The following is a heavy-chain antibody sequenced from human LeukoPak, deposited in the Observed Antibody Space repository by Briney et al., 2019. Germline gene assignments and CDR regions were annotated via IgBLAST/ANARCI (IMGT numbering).Heavy chain of an antibody. Sequence: SETLSLTCTVSGGSLSTHYWSWIRQPPGKGLEWMGYIYYTGTTSYNPSLESRVTISVDTSKNQFSLRLSSVTAADTAVYYCARASGGYFNNWFDPWGQGTLVTVSS. V-gene: IGHV4-59*11. CDR2: IYYTGTT. J-gene: IGHJ5*02. D-gene: IGHD3-22*01. CDR1: GGSLSTHY. CDR3: ARASGGYFNNWFDP.